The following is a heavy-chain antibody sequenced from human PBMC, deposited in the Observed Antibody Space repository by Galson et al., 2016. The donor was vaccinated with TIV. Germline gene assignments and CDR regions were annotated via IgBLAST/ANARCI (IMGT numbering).Heavy chain of an antibody. Sequence: QSGAEVKKPGESLKISCRGSGYRFSDYWIGWVRQTPEEGLEWMGVIYPGASDTQYRPSFPGQVTISADKSINTASLQWNRLKASDTAIYFCATLSSGWPNYFDNWGQGTLVIVSS. V-gene: IGHV5-51*01. CDR2: IYPGASDT. J-gene: IGHJ4*02. D-gene: IGHD6-19*01. CDR3: ATLSSGWPNYFDN. CDR1: GYRFSDYW.